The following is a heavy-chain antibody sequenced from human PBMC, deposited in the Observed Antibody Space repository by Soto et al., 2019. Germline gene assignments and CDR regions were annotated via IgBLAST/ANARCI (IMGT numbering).Heavy chain of an antibody. J-gene: IGHJ6*02. CDR1: GYTFTSYA. D-gene: IGHD3-3*01. V-gene: IGHV1-3*01. CDR3: ARLVGYYAPLDV. CDR2: INAGNGHT. Sequence: QVQLVQSGAEVKKPGASVKVSCKASGYTFTSYAMHWVRQAPGQRLEWMGWINAGNGHTKYSQKFQGRVTISRDTSASTAYRQRSSLRPADTAVYYCARLVGYYAPLDVWGHGTTVTVSS.